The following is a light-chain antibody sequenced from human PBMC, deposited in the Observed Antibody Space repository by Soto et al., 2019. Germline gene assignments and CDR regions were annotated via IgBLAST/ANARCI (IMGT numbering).Light chain of an antibody. CDR2: GAS. CDR3: QQCGSSPIT. V-gene: IGKV3-20*01. J-gene: IGKJ5*01. Sequence: EIVLTQSPGTLSLSPGERATLSCRASQSITNNYLAWYQQKPGRAHRLLIYGASSRATGIPDRFGGSGSGTAFTLTISRLEPEDSAVYYCQQCGSSPITFGQGTRLEIK. CDR1: QSITNNY.